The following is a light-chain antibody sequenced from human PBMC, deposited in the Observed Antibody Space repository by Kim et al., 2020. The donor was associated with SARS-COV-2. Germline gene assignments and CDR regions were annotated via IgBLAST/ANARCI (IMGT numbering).Light chain of an antibody. J-gene: IGLJ3*02. CDR1: KLGDKY. Sequence: SVSPGHTASFTFSGDKLGDKYACWYQQKPGRSPVLVIYQDSQRPSGIPERFSGSNSGNTATLTISGTQAMDEADYYCPAWDSSTGVFGGGTQLTVL. CDR2: QDS. CDR3: PAWDSSTGV. V-gene: IGLV3-1*01.